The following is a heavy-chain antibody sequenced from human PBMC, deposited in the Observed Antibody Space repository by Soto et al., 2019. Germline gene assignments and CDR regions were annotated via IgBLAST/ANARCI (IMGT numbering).Heavy chain of an antibody. CDR2: INPNSGGT. Sequence: GASVKVSCKASGYTFTGYYMHWVRQAPGQGLEWMGCINPNSGGTNYAQKFQGWVTMTRDTSISTAYMELSRLRSDDTAVYYCARSSSGWSGTFDYWGQGTLVTVSS. J-gene: IGHJ4*02. CDR1: GYTFTGYY. D-gene: IGHD6-19*01. V-gene: IGHV1-2*04. CDR3: ARSSSGWSGTFDY.